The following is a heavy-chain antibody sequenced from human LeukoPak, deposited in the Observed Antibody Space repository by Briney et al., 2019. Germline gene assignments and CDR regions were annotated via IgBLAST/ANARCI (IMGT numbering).Heavy chain of an antibody. D-gene: IGHD2-2*01. CDR2: IYYCGST. J-gene: IGHJ3*02. CDR3: ARAGDIVVVPAAIDAFDI. Sequence: AETLSLTCTVSGGSFSSSSYHWGRIRQPPGKGLVWIGSIYYCGSTYYNPSLKSRVTISVDTSKNQFSLKLSSVTAADTAVYYCARAGDIVVVPAAIDAFDIWGQGTMVTVSS. V-gene: IGHV4-39*07. CDR1: GGSFSSSSYH.